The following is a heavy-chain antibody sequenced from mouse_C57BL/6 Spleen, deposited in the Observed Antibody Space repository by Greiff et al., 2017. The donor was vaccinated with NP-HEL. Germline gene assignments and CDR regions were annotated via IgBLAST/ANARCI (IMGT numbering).Heavy chain of an antibody. CDR3: ARPYYYGSSPYWYFDV. Sequence: EVQLVESGGGLVKPGGSLKLSCAASGFTFSDYGMHWVRQAPEKGLEWVAYISSGSSTIYYADTVKGRFTISRDNAKNTLFLQMTSLRSEDTAMYYCARPYYYGSSPYWYFDVWGTGTTVTVSS. D-gene: IGHD1-1*01. V-gene: IGHV5-17*01. CDR1: GFTFSDYG. CDR2: ISSGSSTI. J-gene: IGHJ1*03.